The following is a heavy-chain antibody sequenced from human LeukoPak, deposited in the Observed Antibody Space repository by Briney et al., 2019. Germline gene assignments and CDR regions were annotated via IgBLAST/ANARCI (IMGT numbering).Heavy chain of an antibody. Sequence: GGSLRLSCAASGFTFSSYAMSWVRQAPGKGLEWVSAISGSGGSTYYADSVKGRFTISRDNSKNTLYLHMNSLRAEDTAVYYCAKTDPGEGSHSGVPRFDPWGQGTLVTVSS. D-gene: IGHD6-19*01. V-gene: IGHV3-23*01. CDR2: ISGSGGST. J-gene: IGHJ5*02. CDR1: GFTFSSYA. CDR3: AKTDPGEGSHSGVPRFDP.